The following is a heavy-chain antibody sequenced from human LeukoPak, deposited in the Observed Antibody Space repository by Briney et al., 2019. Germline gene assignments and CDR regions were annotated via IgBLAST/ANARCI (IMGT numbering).Heavy chain of an antibody. CDR2: ISDSATNT. Sequence: PGGSLRLSCAASGFNFYIYTMSWVRQAPGKGLEWVSSISDSATNTYYADSVKGRFTISRDNSKNTLYLQMNSLRAEDTAVYYSVKDWRDEANCGGDCLEYWGQGTLVTVSS. J-gene: IGHJ4*02. V-gene: IGHV3-23*01. CDR1: GFNFYIYT. D-gene: IGHD2-21*02. CDR3: VKDWRDEANCGGDCLEY.